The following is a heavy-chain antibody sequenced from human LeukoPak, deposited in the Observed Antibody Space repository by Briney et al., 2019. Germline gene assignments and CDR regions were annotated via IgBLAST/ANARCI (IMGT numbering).Heavy chain of an antibody. CDR2: IYTSGST. CDR3: ARVKTGTIDP. V-gene: IGHV4-61*02. D-gene: IGHD1/OR15-1a*01. CDR1: GGSISSGSYY. J-gene: IGHJ5*02. Sequence: SETLSLTCTVPGGSISSGSYYWSWIRQPAGKGLEWIGRIYTSGSTNYNPSLKSRVTISVDTSKNQFSLKLSSVTAADTAVFYCARVKTGTIDPWGQGTLVTVSS.